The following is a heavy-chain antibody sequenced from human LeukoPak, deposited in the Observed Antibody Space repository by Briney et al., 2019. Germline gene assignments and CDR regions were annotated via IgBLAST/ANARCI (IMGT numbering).Heavy chain of an antibody. D-gene: IGHD2-21*01. V-gene: IGHV3-48*03. Sequence: AGGSLRLSCAASGFTFSSYEMNWVRQAPGKGLEWLSYIIGSGSTTQYADSVRDRFTISRDNDKNDVYLQMNSLRADDTAIYYCVRDRGGAYSGDNLFDPWGQGTLVTVSS. CDR3: VRDRGGAYSGDNLFDP. CDR1: GFTFSSYE. J-gene: IGHJ5*02. CDR2: IIGSGSTT.